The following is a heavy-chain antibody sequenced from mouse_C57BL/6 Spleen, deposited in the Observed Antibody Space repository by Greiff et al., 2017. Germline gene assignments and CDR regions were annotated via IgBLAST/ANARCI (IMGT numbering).Heavy chain of an antibody. CDR3: ARGGYYYYESSYEYYFDY. Sequence: QVQLQQPGAELVMPGASVKLSCKASGYTFTSYWMHWVKQSPGQGLEWIGEIDPSDSYTNYNQKFKGKSTLTVDKSSSTAYMQLSSLTSEDSAVYYCARGGYYYYESSYEYYFDYWGQGTTLTVSS. CDR1: GYTFTSYW. D-gene: IGHD1-1*01. J-gene: IGHJ2*01. V-gene: IGHV1-69*01. CDR2: IDPSDSYT.